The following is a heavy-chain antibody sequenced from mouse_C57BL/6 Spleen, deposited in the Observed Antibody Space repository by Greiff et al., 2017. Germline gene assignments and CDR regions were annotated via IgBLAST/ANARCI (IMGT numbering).Heavy chain of an antibody. CDR1: GFTFSDYG. V-gene: IGHV5-17*01. Sequence: EVKLVESGGGLVKPGGSLKLSCAASGFTFSDYGMHWVRQAPEKGLEWVAYISSGSSTIYYADTVKGRFTISRDNAKNTLFLQRTSLRSEDTAMYYCARTDYGSSPYYFDYWGQGTTLTVSS. CDR3: ARTDYGSSPYYFDY. J-gene: IGHJ2*01. D-gene: IGHD1-1*01. CDR2: ISSGSSTI.